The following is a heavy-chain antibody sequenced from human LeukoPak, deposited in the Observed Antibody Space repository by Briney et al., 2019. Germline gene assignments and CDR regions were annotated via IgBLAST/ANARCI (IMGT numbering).Heavy chain of an antibody. CDR2: IIPIFGTA. Sequence: SVKVSCKASGGTFSSYAISWLRQSPGQGLEWMGGIIPIFGTANYAQKFQGRVTSTADESTSTAYMELSSMRSEDTDVYYCERAQVVPAAMLSVDWGQGTLVTVSS. CDR3: ERAQVVPAAMLSVD. J-gene: IGHJ4*02. V-gene: IGHV1-69*13. D-gene: IGHD2-2*01. CDR1: GGTFSSYA.